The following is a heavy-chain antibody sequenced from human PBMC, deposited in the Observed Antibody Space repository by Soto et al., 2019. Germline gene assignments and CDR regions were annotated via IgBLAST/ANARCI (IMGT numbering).Heavy chain of an antibody. D-gene: IGHD3-16*01. CDR3: ARDVGFDYVN. Sequence: GGSLRLSCAVSGFSIASYWMSWVRQAPGKGLEWVATTKEDGSEIYYVDSVRGRFTISRDNAENSLYLQMNSLSAEDTAVYFCARDVGFDYVNWGQGTLVTVSS. CDR2: TKEDGSEI. CDR1: GFSIASYW. V-gene: IGHV3-7*01. J-gene: IGHJ4*02.